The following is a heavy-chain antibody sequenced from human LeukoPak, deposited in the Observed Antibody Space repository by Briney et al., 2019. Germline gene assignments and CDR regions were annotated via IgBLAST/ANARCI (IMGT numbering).Heavy chain of an antibody. Sequence: DSVTLSCTASGHTFTSYGISWVRHAPAHGLEWMGWSISYNVNTIYAQYLQGRVTMTTYTSPSTAYMELRSLRSDDTAVYYCARGSWIQLPADAFDIWGQRTMVTVSS. J-gene: IGHJ3*02. D-gene: IGHD5-18*01. CDR3: ARGSWIQLPADAFDI. V-gene: IGHV1-18*01. CDR2: SISYNVNT. CDR1: GHTFTSYG.